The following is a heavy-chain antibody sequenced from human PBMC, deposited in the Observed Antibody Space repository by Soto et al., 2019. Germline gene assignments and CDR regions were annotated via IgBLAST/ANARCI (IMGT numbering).Heavy chain of an antibody. D-gene: IGHD2-8*01. Sequence: GGSLRLSCAASGFTFSSYWMSWVRQAPGKGLEWVANIKQDGSEKYYVDSVKGRFTISRDNAKNSLYLQMNSLRAEDTAVYYCAREGVAGLMVYAIYGYWGQGTLVTVSS. CDR3: AREGVAGLMVYAIYGY. CDR2: IKQDGSEK. J-gene: IGHJ4*02. CDR1: GFTFSSYW. V-gene: IGHV3-7*01.